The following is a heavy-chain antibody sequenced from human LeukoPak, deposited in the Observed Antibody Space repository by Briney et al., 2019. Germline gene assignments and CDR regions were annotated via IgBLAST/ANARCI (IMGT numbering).Heavy chain of an antibody. CDR2: IIPIFGTA. Sequence: WASVKVSCKASGGTFSSYAISWVRQAPGQGLEWMGGIIPIFGTANYAQEFQGRVTITADESTSTAYMELSSLRSEDTAVYYCARDTSLVAAAGPDYYYYGMDVWGKGTTVTVSS. CDR3: ARDTSLVAAAGPDYYYYGMDV. J-gene: IGHJ6*04. V-gene: IGHV1-69*13. D-gene: IGHD6-13*01. CDR1: GGTFSSYA.